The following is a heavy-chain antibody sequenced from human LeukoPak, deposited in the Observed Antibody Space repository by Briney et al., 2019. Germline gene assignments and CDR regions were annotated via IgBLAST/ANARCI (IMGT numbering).Heavy chain of an antibody. CDR2: IYHGGST. Sequence: SGTLSLTCAVSGGSISTYNWWSWVRQPPGKGLEWIGEIYHGGSTNYNPSLQSRVTISVDKSKNQFSLKLSSVTAADTAVYYCARESRDVETEGFDYWGQGTLVTVSS. CDR1: GGSISTYNW. J-gene: IGHJ4*02. D-gene: IGHD5-24*01. V-gene: IGHV4-4*02. CDR3: ARESRDVETEGFDY.